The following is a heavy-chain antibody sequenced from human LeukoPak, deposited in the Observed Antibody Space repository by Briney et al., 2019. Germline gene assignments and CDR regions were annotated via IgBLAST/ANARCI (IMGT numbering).Heavy chain of an antibody. Sequence: ASVKVSCKASGYTFTSYAMNWVRQAAGQGLEWMGWINTNTGNPTYAQGFTGRFVFSLDTSVSTAYLQISSLKAEDTAVYYCARVRYYYDSSGYYAFPDYWGQGTLVTVSS. D-gene: IGHD3-22*01. V-gene: IGHV7-4-1*02. CDR1: GYTFTSYA. CDR3: ARVRYYYDSSGYYAFPDY. J-gene: IGHJ4*02. CDR2: INTNTGNP.